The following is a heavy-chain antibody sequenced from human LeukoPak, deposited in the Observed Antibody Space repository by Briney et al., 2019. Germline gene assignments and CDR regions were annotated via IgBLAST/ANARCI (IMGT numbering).Heavy chain of an antibody. J-gene: IGHJ4*02. CDR3: ARDRTSGVFDY. CDR1: VFTFSSYW. V-gene: IGHV3-7*01. Sequence: PGGSLRLFCAASVFTFSSYWMSWVRQAPGKGLEWVANIKQDGSEKYYVDSVKGRFTISRDNAKNSLYLQMNSLRAEDTAVYYCARDRTSGVFDYWGQGTLVTVSS. D-gene: IGHD1-14*01. CDR2: IKQDGSEK.